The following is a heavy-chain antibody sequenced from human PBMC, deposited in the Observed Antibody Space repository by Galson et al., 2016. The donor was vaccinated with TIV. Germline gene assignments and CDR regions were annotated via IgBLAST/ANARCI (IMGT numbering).Heavy chain of an antibody. V-gene: IGHV1-8*01. Sequence: SVKVSCKSSGYTFTSFDISWIRQAPGQGLEWMGWMSPSIGNTGYAQKFRGRITMTRHPSTTTVYMELSGLTSEDTAVYYCARGHYYDSSGYSFDFWGQGTLVTVSS. J-gene: IGHJ4*02. CDR2: MSPSIGNT. D-gene: IGHD3-22*01. CDR1: GYTFTSFD. CDR3: ARGHYYDSSGYSFDF.